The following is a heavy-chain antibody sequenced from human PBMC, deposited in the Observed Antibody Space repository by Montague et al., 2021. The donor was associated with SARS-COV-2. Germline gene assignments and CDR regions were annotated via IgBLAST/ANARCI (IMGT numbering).Heavy chain of an antibody. CDR3: ARHRIVPGGFDY. D-gene: IGHD2-2*01. V-gene: IGHV3-74*01. CDR1: GFTFSDYW. Sequence: SLSLSLSASGFTFSDYWMHWVRQAPGKGLMWLSNVNGDGSFTRYADSVKGRFTISRDIPKNTLYLQMNSLTAEDTAVYYCARHRIVPGGFDYWGQGTLVTVSS. CDR2: VNGDGSFT. J-gene: IGHJ4*02.